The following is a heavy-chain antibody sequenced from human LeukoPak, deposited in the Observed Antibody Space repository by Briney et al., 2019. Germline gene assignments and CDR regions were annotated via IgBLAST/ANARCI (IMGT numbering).Heavy chain of an antibody. D-gene: IGHD3-3*01. CDR2: VYYSGST. Sequence: SETLSLNCTVSGGSISSYYWSWIRQPPGKGLEWIGYVYYSGSTNYNPSLKSRVTISVDTSKNQFSLRLSSVTAADTAVYYCARDFWSGYYPSNYGMDVWGQGTTVTVSS. J-gene: IGHJ6*02. CDR3: ARDFWSGYYPSNYGMDV. V-gene: IGHV4-59*01. CDR1: GGSISSYY.